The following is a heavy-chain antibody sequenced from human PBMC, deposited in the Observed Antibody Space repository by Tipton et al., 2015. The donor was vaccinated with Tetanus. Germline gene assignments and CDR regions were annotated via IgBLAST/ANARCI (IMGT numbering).Heavy chain of an antibody. CDR1: SVSIADNTNY. Sequence: TLSLTCTVSSVSIADNTNYWGWIRQPPGKGLEWIGSIYSSGDTYSNPSLKSRVTMSVDTSRNQFSLRLSSVTAADTAEYYCARRNSGYFAFFDSWGQGILVTVSS. D-gene: IGHD3-22*01. CDR2: IYSSGDT. J-gene: IGHJ4*02. CDR3: ARRNSGYFAFFDS. V-gene: IGHV4-39*01.